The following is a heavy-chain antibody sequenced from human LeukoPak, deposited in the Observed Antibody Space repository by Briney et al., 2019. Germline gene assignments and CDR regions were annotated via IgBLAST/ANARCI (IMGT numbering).Heavy chain of an antibody. CDR3: ARLHYYDSSGGAFNI. CDR2: INWNGGST. CDR1: GFTFDDYG. Sequence: GRSLRLSCAASGFTFDDYGMSWVRQPPGKGLEWVSGINWNGGSTGYADSVKGRFTISRDNAKNSLYLQINSLRVEDTALYYCARLHYYDSSGGAFNIWGQGTMVTVSS. D-gene: IGHD3-22*01. J-gene: IGHJ3*02. V-gene: IGHV3-20*04.